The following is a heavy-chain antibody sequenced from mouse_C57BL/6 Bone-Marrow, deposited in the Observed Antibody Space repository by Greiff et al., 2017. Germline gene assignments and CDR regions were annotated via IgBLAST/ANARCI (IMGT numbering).Heavy chain of an antibody. J-gene: IGHJ1*03. CDR1: GYTFTSYD. Sequence: QVHVKQSGPELVKPGASVKLSCKASGYTFTSYDINWVKQRPGQGLEWIGWIYPRDGSTKYNEKFKGKATLTVDTSSSTASMELHSLTSEDSAVYFCARLECDGSSGDWYFDVWGTETTVTVSS. CDR2: IYPRDGST. V-gene: IGHV1-85*01. CDR3: ARLECDGSSGDWYFDV. D-gene: IGHD1-1*01.